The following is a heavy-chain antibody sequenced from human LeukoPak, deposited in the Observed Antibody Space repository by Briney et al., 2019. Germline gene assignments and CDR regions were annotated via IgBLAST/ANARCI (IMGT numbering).Heavy chain of an antibody. CDR3: SRESGPFSPFGF. D-gene: IGHD1-26*01. Sequence: SETLSLTCTVSGGSVSSYYWGWIRQPPGKGLEWIGSIYYSGSTYYNPSLKSRVTISVDTSKNQVSLNLTSVTAADTAVYYCSRESGPFSPFGFWGQGTLVSVHS. V-gene: IGHV4-39*07. J-gene: IGHJ4*02. CDR2: IYYSGST. CDR1: GGSVSSYY.